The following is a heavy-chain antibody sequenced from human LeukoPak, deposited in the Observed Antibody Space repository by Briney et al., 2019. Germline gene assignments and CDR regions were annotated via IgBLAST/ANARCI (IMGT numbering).Heavy chain of an antibody. Sequence: PGGSLRLSCAASGFTFSSYDMHWVRQATGKGLEWVSTIGTAGDTYYPGPVKGRFTISRENAKNSLYLQMNSLRAGGTAVYFCARGGPGYYVDYWGQGTLVTVSS. CDR3: ARGGPGYYVDY. CDR1: GFTFSSYD. CDR2: IGTAGDT. D-gene: IGHD1-26*01. V-gene: IGHV3-13*01. J-gene: IGHJ4*02.